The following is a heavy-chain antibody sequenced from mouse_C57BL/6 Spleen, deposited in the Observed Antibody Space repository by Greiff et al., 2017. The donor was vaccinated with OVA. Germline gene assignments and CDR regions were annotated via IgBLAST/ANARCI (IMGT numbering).Heavy chain of an antibody. J-gene: IGHJ2*01. Sequence: VQLQQSGAELVKPGASVKLSCKASGYTFTSYWMHWVKQRPGQGLEWIGMIHPYSGSTNYNEKFKSKATLTVDKSSSPASMQLSSLTSEDSAVYYGARKEGGDSSPYYFDDWGQGTTLTVSS. V-gene: IGHV1-64*01. CDR3: ARKEGGDSSPYYFDD. CDR1: GYTFTSYW. CDR2: IHPYSGST. D-gene: IGHD1-1*01.